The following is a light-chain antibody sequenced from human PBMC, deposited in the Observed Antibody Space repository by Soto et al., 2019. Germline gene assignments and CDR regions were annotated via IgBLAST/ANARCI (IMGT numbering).Light chain of an antibody. Sequence: QSVLSQPPSTSRTPGQRVTISCSGSSSNIGSNTVNWYQQLPGTAPELLIYSNNQRPSGVPDRFSGSKSGTSASLAISGLQSEDEADFYCAAWDDSLNGYVFGTGTKVTVL. J-gene: IGLJ1*01. CDR1: SSNIGSNT. CDR2: SNN. CDR3: AAWDDSLNGYV. V-gene: IGLV1-44*01.